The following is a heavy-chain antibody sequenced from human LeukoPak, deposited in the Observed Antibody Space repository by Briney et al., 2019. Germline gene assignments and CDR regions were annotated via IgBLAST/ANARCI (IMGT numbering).Heavy chain of an antibody. CDR2: IIPIFGTA. J-gene: IGHJ4*02. CDR1: GGTSSSYA. Sequence: GSSVKVSCKASGGTSSSYAISWVRQAPGQGLEWMGGIIPIFGTANYAQKFQGRVTITTDESTSTAYMELSSLRSEDTAVYYCASSHGSGSYYNIGQFDYWGQGTLVTVSS. D-gene: IGHD3-10*01. CDR3: ASSHGSGSYYNIGQFDY. V-gene: IGHV1-69*05.